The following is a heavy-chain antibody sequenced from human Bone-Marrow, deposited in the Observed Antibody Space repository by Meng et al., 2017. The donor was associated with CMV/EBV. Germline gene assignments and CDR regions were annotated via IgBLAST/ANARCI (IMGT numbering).Heavy chain of an antibody. D-gene: IGHD6-6*01. CDR3: AGSIAAHSNGDY. V-gene: IGHV3-53*01. CDR2: IYSGGST. Sequence: GESLKISCAASGFTISSNYMSWVRQSPGKGLEWVSVIYSGGSTDYADSVRGRFTISRDNSKNTLYLQMNSLRVEDTAVYYCAGSIAAHSNGDYWGQGKRVNGAS. J-gene: IGHJ4*02. CDR1: GFTISSNY.